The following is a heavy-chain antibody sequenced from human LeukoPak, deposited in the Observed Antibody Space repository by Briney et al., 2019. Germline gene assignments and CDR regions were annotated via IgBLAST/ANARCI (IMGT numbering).Heavy chain of an antibody. J-gene: IGHJ4*02. CDR2: ISGSGGST. D-gene: IGHD3-16*01. CDR1: GFTFSSYA. CDR3: AKSAPPYDYPLYYFDY. Sequence: PGGSLRLSCAASGFTFSSYAMSWVRQAPGKGLEWVSAISGSGGSTYYADSVKGRFTISRDNSKNTLYLQMNSLRAEDTAVYYCAKSAPPYDYPLYYFDYWGQGTLVTVSS. V-gene: IGHV3-23*01.